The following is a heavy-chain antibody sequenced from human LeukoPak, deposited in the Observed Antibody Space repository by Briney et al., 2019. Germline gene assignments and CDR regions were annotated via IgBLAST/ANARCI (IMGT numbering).Heavy chain of an antibody. CDR2: ISTSSGYI. CDR1: GFIFSSYS. CDR3: AREIGSGDLEY. Sequence: GGSLRLSCAASGFIFSSYSMNWVRQAPGKGLEWVSSISTSSGYIYYADSVKGRFTISRDNAKNSLYLQMNSLRAEDTAIYHCAREIGSGDLEYWGQGTLVTVSS. D-gene: IGHD3-10*01. J-gene: IGHJ4*02. V-gene: IGHV3-21*01.